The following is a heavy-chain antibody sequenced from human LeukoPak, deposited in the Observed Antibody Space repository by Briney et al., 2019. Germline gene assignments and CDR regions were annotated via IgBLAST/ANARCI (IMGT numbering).Heavy chain of an antibody. Sequence: ASGKVCCKASGYTFTENYIDWVRQAPGQGLEWMGLINPYTGAANYTQNFPGRVTMTRDTSVSTAYMHLSGLRSDDTAVYYCARGKSGYSPWGQGTPVTVSS. D-gene: IGHD3-22*01. V-gene: IGHV1-2*02. CDR1: GYTFTENY. CDR3: ARGKSGYSP. CDR2: INPYTGAA. J-gene: IGHJ4*02.